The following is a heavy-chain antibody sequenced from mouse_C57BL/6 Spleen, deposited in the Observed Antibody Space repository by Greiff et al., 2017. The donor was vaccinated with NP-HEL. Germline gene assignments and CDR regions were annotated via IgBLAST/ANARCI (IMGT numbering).Heavy chain of an antibody. Sequence: EVKVVESGGDLVKPGGSLKLSCAASGFTFSSYGMSWVRQTPDKRLEWVATISSGGSYTYYPDSVKGRFTISRDNAKNTLYLQMSSLKSEDTAMYYCARHGGTVNYFDYWGQGTTLTVSS. D-gene: IGHD1-1*01. CDR2: ISSGGSYT. CDR1: GFTFSSYG. V-gene: IGHV5-6*01. CDR3: ARHGGTVNYFDY. J-gene: IGHJ2*01.